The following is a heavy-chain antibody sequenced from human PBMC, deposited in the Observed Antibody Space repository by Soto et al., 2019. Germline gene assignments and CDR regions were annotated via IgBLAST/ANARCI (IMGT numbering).Heavy chain of an antibody. J-gene: IGHJ4*02. CDR1: GFTFSIYS. CDR3: ARGGRITKYYGDYGY. D-gene: IGHD4-17*01. CDR2: ISSSSSTI. V-gene: IGHV3-48*01. Sequence: PGGSLRLSCAASGFTFSIYSMNWVRQAPGKGLEWVSYISSSSSTIYYADSVKGRFTISRDNAKNSLYLQMNSLRAEDTAVYYCARGGRITKYYGDYGYWGQGTLVTVSS.